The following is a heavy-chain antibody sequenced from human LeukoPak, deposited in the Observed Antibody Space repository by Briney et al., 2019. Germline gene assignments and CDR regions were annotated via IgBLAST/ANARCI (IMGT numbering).Heavy chain of an antibody. V-gene: IGHV3-66*01. CDR2: IYSGGST. D-gene: IGHD3-22*01. Sequence: GGSLRLSCAASGFTVSSNYMSWVRQAPGKGLKWVSVIYSGGSTYYADSVKGRFTISRDNSKNTLYLQMNSLRAEDTAVYYCARGGYYYDSSGYLDYWGQGTLVTVSS. J-gene: IGHJ4*02. CDR1: GFTVSSNY. CDR3: ARGGYYYDSSGYLDY.